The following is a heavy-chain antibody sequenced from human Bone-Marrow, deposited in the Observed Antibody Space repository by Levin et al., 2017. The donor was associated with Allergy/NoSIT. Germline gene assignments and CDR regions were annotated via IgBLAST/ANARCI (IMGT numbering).Heavy chain of an antibody. CDR3: AKDSTKDYTYSWSPNYYFDH. Sequence: GESLKISCAASGFTFSNSAMSWVRQAPGKGLEWVSSISAGGSTYYADSVRGRFTISRGNSRNTLYLQMNSLRTEDTALYYCAKDSTKDYTYSWSPNYYFDHWGQGSLVTVSS. V-gene: IGHV3-23*01. J-gene: IGHJ4*02. CDR1: GFTFSNSA. CDR2: ISAGGST. D-gene: IGHD2-8*02.